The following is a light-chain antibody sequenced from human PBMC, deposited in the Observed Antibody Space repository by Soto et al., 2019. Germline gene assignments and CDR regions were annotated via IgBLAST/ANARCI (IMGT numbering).Light chain of an antibody. CDR2: LGS. J-gene: IGKJ1*01. Sequence: DIVMTQSPLSLPVTPGEPASISCRSSQSLLHSNGYNYLDWYLQKPGQSPQLLIYLGSNRASGVPDRFSGSGSGTDFTLEISRVEAEDVGVYYCMQTLQTQGTFGQGTRVEIK. CDR3: MQTLQTQGT. CDR1: QSLLHSNGYNY. V-gene: IGKV2-28*01.